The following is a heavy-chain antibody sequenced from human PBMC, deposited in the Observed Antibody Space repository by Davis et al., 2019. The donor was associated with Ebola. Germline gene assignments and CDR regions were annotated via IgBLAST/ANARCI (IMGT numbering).Heavy chain of an antibody. Sequence: GESLKISCEVSTFTFSTYSMNWVRQAPGKGLEWVSSISGSGFYIYYADSVKGRFTISRDNAKNSLYLQMNSLRVEDTAVYYCAGGKDSSGWYGDDAFDFWGQGTMVTVSS. CDR3: AGGKDSSGWYGDDAFDF. D-gene: IGHD6-19*01. V-gene: IGHV3-21*01. J-gene: IGHJ3*01. CDR1: TFTFSTYS. CDR2: ISGSGFYI.